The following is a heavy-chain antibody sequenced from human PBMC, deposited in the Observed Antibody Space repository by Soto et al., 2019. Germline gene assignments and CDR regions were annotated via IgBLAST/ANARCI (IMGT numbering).Heavy chain of an antibody. Sequence: SETQSLTYAVSGGSISSSNGWSWVRQPPGKGLEWIGEIYHSGNTNYNPSLKSRVTMAVDKSRNQFSLKLSSVTAADTAVYYCARRWGEGRVDYWGQGTLVTVSS. D-gene: IGHD3-10*01. CDR1: GGSISSSNG. CDR3: ARRWGEGRVDY. J-gene: IGHJ4*02. CDR2: IYHSGNT. V-gene: IGHV4-4*02.